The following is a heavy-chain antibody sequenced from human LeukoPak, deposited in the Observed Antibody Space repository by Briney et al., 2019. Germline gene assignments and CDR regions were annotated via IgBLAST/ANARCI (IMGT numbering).Heavy chain of an antibody. V-gene: IGHV1-18*01. Sequence: GASVKVSCKASGYTFTSYGISWVRQAPGQGLEWMGWISAYNGNTNYAQKLQGRVTMTTDTSTSTAYMELRSLRSDDTAVYYCARALDYGDYNSWFAPWGQGTLVTVSS. CDR3: ARALDYGDYNSWFAP. D-gene: IGHD4-17*01. CDR1: GYTFTSYG. J-gene: IGHJ5*02. CDR2: ISAYNGNT.